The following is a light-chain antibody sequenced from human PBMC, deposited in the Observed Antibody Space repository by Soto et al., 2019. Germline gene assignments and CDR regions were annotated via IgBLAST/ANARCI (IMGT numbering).Light chain of an antibody. CDR1: SSDIGGSNY. CDR2: GVS. V-gene: IGLV2-14*03. CDR3: YSSRSSSSTFYV. Sequence: QSALTQPASVSGSPGQSITISCAGTSSDIGGSNYVSWYQQHPGKAPKLMIYGVSNRLSGVSNRFSGSKSGNTASLTISGRQAEDEADYFCYSSRSSSSTFYVFGTGTKLTVL. J-gene: IGLJ1*01.